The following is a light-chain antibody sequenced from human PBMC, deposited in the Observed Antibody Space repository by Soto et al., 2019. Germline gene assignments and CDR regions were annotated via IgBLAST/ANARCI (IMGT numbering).Light chain of an antibody. CDR3: LQSYRTPLT. CDR1: QSISSY. V-gene: IGKV1-39*01. Sequence: DIQMTQSPSTLPASVGDRVTITCLASQSISSYLNWYQQKPGKAPKLLIYAASTLQSGVPSRFSGSGSGTDFTLTISSLQPEDFATYYCLQSYRTPLTFGGGTKVDIK. CDR2: AAS. J-gene: IGKJ4*01.